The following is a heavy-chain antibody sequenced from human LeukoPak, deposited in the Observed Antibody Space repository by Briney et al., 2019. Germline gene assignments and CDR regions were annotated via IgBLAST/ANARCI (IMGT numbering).Heavy chain of an antibody. CDR3: ARVPRTTVTTTDY. V-gene: IGHV1-2*06. D-gene: IGHD4-17*01. J-gene: IGHJ4*02. Sequence: VASVEVSCKASGGTFSSYAISWVRQAPGQGLEWMGRINPNSGGTNYAQKFQGRVTMTRDTSISTAYMELSRLRADDTAVYYCARVPRTTVTTTDYWGQGTLVTVSS. CDR2: INPNSGGT. CDR1: GGTFSSYA.